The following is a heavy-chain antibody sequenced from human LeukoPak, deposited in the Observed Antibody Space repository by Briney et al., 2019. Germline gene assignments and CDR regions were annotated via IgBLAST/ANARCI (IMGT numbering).Heavy chain of an antibody. Sequence: PSETLSLTCTVSGYSISSGYYWGWIRQPPGKGLEWIGIIYHSGSTYYNPSLKSRVTISVDTSKNQFSLKLSSVTAADTAVYYCARDRPYSSGWFDPWGQGTLVTVSS. CDR1: GYSISSGYY. D-gene: IGHD6-19*01. J-gene: IGHJ5*02. CDR3: ARDRPYSSGWFDP. CDR2: IYHSGST. V-gene: IGHV4-38-2*02.